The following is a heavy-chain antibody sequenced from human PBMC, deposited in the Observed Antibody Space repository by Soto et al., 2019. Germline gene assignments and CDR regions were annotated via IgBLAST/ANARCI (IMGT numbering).Heavy chain of an antibody. CDR2: ISYDGSNK. J-gene: IGHJ6*02. CDR3: ARPTEYRGMDMDV. D-gene: IGHD2-2*01. Sequence: GGSLRLSCAASGFTFSSYAMHWVRQAPGKGLEWVAVISYDGSNKYYADSVKGRFTISRDNSKNTLYLQMNSLRAEDTAVYYCARPTEYRGMDMDVWGQGTTVTVSS. CDR1: GFTFSSYA. V-gene: IGHV3-30-3*01.